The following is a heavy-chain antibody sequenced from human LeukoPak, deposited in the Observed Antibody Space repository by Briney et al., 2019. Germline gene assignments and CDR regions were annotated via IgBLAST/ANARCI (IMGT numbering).Heavy chain of an antibody. J-gene: IGHJ2*01. D-gene: IGHD4-17*01. Sequence: GGSLRLSCAASGFTFSSYWMHWVRQAPGKGLVWVSRIKSDGTSTTYADSVKGRFTISRDNAKNTLYLQMTSLRVEDTAEYFCAREDYDDDGWYFDLWGRGTLVTVSS. CDR1: GFTFSSYW. V-gene: IGHV3-74*01. CDR3: AREDYDDDGWYFDL. CDR2: IKSDGTST.